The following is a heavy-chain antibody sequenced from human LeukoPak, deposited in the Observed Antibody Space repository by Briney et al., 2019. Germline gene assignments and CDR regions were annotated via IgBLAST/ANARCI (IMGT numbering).Heavy chain of an antibody. CDR1: GGSISSYY. D-gene: IGHD1-26*01. Sequence: KPSETLSLTCTVSGGSISSYYWSWIRQPPGKGLEWIGYIYYSGSTNYNPSLKSRVTISVDTSKNQFSLKLSSVTAADTAVYYCARGRSGSYPYDAFDIWGQGTMVTVSS. V-gene: IGHV4-59*01. J-gene: IGHJ3*02. CDR2: IYYSGST. CDR3: ARGRSGSYPYDAFDI.